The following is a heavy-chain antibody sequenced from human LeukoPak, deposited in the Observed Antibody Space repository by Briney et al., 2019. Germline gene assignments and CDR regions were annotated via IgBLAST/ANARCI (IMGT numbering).Heavy chain of an antibody. CDR3: ARDRSLLRYFDWLGRFDY. Sequence: ASVKVSCKASGYTFTGYYMHWVRQAPGQGLEWMGWINPNSGGTNYAQKFQGRVTMTRDTSISTAYRELSRLRSDDTAVYYCARDRSLLRYFDWLGRFDYWGQGTLVTVSS. CDR2: INPNSGGT. CDR1: GYTFTGYY. J-gene: IGHJ4*02. D-gene: IGHD3-9*01. V-gene: IGHV1-2*02.